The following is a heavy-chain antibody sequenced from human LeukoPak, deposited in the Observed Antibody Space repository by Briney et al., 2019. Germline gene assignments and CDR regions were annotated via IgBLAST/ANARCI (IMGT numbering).Heavy chain of an antibody. CDR1: GFTFSNYN. CDR2: ISRSSIYK. V-gene: IGHV3-21*01. D-gene: IGHD3-10*01. Sequence: GGSLRLSCAASGFTFSNYNMNWVRQAPGKGLEWVSSISRSSIYKYYADSMKGRFTISRDNAKNSVYLQVNSVRAEDTAVYYCARGTSLWFGESYLYYYYYYMDVWGKGTTVTISS. J-gene: IGHJ6*03. CDR3: ARGTSLWFGESYLYYYYYYMDV.